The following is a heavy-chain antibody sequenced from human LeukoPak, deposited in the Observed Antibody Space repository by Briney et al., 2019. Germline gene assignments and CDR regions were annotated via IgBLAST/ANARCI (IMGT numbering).Heavy chain of an antibody. J-gene: IGHJ5*02. CDR3: ARLEGRSLDSSSWTWFDP. D-gene: IGHD6-13*01. CDR1: GYSFTSYW. CDR2: IYPGDSDT. V-gene: IGHV5-51*01. Sequence: GESLKISCKGSGYSFTSYWIGWVRQMPGKGLEWMGIIYPGDSDTRYSPSFQGLVTISADKSISTAYLQWSSLKASDTAMYYCARLEGRSLDSSSWTWFDPWGQGTLVTVSS.